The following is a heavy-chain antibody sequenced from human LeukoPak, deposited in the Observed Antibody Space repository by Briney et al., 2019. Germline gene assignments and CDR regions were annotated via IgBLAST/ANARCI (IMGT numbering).Heavy chain of an antibody. D-gene: IGHD4-17*01. CDR3: ARDSESGYYGDDFDL. V-gene: IGHV3-20*04. CDR2: INWNGGST. CDR1: GFTVSSNE. J-gene: IGHJ2*01. Sequence: PGGSLRLSCAASGFTVSSNEMSWVRQAPGKGLEWVSGINWNGGSTGYADSVKGRFTISRDNAKNTLYLQMNSLRAEDTALYYCARDSESGYYGDDFDLWGRGTLVTVSS.